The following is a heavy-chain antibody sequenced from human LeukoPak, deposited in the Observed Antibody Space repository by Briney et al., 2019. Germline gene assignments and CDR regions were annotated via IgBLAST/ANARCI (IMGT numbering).Heavy chain of an antibody. V-gene: IGHV3-11*01. CDR1: GFTFSDYY. Sequence: GGSLRLSCAASGFTFSDYYMSWIRQAPGKGLEWVSYISSSGSNIYCADSVKGRFTISRDNAKNSLYLQMNSLKTEDTAVYYCTRDERDGSGWSSYYYYYYMDVWGKGTTVTVSS. D-gene: IGHD6-19*01. J-gene: IGHJ6*03. CDR3: TRDERDGSGWSSYYYYYYMDV. CDR2: ISSSGSNI.